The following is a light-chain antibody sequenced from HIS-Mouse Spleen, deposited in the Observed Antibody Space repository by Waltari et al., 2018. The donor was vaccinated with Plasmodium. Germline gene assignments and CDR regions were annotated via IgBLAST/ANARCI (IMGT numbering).Light chain of an antibody. CDR1: SSDVGRYNL. J-gene: IGLJ2*01. CDR2: AGS. V-gene: IGLV2-23*01. CDR3: CSYAGSSTLV. Sequence: QSALTQPASGSGSPGQSITISCTGTSSDVGRYNLVSWYQQHPGKAPKLMIYAGSKRPSGVSNRFSGSKAGNTASLTISGLQAEDEADYYCCSYAGSSTLVFGGGTKLTVL.